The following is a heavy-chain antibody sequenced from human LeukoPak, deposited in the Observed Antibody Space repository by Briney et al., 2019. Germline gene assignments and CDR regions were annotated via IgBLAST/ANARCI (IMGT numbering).Heavy chain of an antibody. CDR1: GYTFTGYY. Sequence: GASVKVSCKASGYTFTGYYMHWVRQAPGQGLEWMGWINPNSGGTNYAQKFQGRVTMTRDTSISTAYMDLSRLRSDDTAVYYCARISIGYSGSNDYWGQGTLVTVSS. CDR3: ARISIGYSGSNDY. D-gene: IGHD1-26*01. CDR2: INPNSGGT. J-gene: IGHJ4*02. V-gene: IGHV1-2*02.